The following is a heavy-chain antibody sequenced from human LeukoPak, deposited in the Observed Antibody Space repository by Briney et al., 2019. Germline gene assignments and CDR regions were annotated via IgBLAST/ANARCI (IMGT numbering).Heavy chain of an antibody. CDR3: ASGNYCSSTSCYLPFDY. D-gene: IGHD2-2*01. Sequence: ASVKVSCKASGYTFTSYYMHWVRQAPGQGLEWMGIINPSGGSTSYAQKFQGRVTITADKSTSTAYMELSSLRSEDTAVYYCASGNYCSSTSCYLPFDYWGQGTLVTVSS. CDR1: GYTFTSYY. CDR2: INPSGGST. J-gene: IGHJ4*02. V-gene: IGHV1-46*01.